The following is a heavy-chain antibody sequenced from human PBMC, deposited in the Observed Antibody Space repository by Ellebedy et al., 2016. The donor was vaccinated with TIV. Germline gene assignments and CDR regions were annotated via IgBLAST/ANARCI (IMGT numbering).Heavy chain of an antibody. Sequence: GESLKISCAASGFTFSSYGMHWVRQAPGKGLEWVAVIWYDGSNKYYADSVKCRFTISRDNSKNTLYLQMNSLRAEDTAVYYCARDNGVMGLWFGELLPSGAFDIWGQGTMVTVSS. CDR3: ARDNGVMGLWFGELLPSGAFDI. CDR1: GFTFSSYG. J-gene: IGHJ3*02. V-gene: IGHV3-33*08. CDR2: IWYDGSNK. D-gene: IGHD3-10*01.